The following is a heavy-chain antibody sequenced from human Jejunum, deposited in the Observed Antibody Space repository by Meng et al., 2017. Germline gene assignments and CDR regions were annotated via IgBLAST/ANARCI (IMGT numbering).Heavy chain of an antibody. J-gene: IGHJ4*02. CDR3: AHSSSSSSFGFDY. CDR2: IYYSGGT. D-gene: IGHD6-6*01. Sequence: VQVWGSGPGLVRPSETLSLTCTVSGGSVSSAAYYWNWIRQPPGKGLEWIGYIYYSGGTTYSPSLNSRVTISIDTAKNQVSLKVSSVTAADTAVYYCAHSSSSSSFGFDYWGQGTLVTVPS. CDR1: GGSVSSAAYY. V-gene: IGHV4-61*08.